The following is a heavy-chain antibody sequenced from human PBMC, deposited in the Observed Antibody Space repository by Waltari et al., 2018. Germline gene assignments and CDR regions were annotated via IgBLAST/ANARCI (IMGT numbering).Heavy chain of an antibody. J-gene: IGHJ3*01. CDR3: ATYIGASVGTAAFDV. Sequence: QLQLQESGPRLVRPSETLSLICRVSGVSITSNRHYLAWIRQSPGQGLAWIGTVSYSGTTYISPSLKSRVSVSRDTSKNQVSLILGSVTAADMAVYYCATYIGASVGTAAFDVWGQGTMVTVSS. D-gene: IGHD5-12*01. CDR2: VSYSGTT. V-gene: IGHV4-39*01. CDR1: GVSITSNRHY.